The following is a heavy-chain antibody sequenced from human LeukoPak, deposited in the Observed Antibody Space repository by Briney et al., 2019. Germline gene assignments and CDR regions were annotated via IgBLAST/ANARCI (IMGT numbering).Heavy chain of an antibody. CDR1: GFTFGSYA. V-gene: IGHV3-23*01. CDR3: ARDFNPYSSSWYVGY. D-gene: IGHD6-13*01. J-gene: IGHJ4*02. CDR2: IGGGSETT. Sequence: GGSLRLSCAASGFTFGSYAMSWVRQAPGKGLEWVSTIGGGSETTSYADSAKGRFTNSRDNSKNTVYLQMNSLRAEDTAVYYCARDFNPYSSSWYVGYWGQGTLVTVSS.